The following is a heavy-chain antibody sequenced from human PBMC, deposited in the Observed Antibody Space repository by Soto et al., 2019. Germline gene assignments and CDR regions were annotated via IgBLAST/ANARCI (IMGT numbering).Heavy chain of an antibody. Sequence: GGSLRLSCAASGFTFSSYAMHWVRQAPGKGLEWVAVISYDVSNKYYADSVKGRFTISRDNSKNTLYLQMNSLRAEDTAVYYCARAGIVGAMEGSLDYWGQGTLVTVSS. CDR2: ISYDVSNK. J-gene: IGHJ4*02. CDR3: ARAGIVGAMEGSLDY. D-gene: IGHD1-26*01. CDR1: GFTFSSYA. V-gene: IGHV3-30-3*01.